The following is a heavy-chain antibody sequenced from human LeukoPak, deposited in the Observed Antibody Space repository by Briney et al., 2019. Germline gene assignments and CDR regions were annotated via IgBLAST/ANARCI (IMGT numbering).Heavy chain of an antibody. CDR1: GGSISSSNW. CDR3: ARRGPKGGIAAARVFDP. J-gene: IGHJ5*02. Sequence: PSGTLSLTCAVSGGSISSSNWWSWVRQPPGKGLEWIGEIYHSGSTNYNPSLKSRVTISVDKSKNQFSLRLSSVTAADTAVYYCARRGPKGGIAAARVFDPWGQGTLVTVSS. D-gene: IGHD6-13*01. CDR2: IYHSGST. V-gene: IGHV4-4*02.